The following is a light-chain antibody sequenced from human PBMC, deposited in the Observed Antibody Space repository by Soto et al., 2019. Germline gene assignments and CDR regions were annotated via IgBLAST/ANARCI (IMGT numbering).Light chain of an antibody. Sequence: EIVMTQSPPTLSVSPGERATLSCRASQSVSSNLAWYQQKPGQAPRLLIYGASTRATGIPARFSGSGSGTEFTLTISSLQSEDFAVYYCQQYNNWPPWTFGRGNKVEIK. J-gene: IGKJ1*01. V-gene: IGKV3-15*01. CDR1: QSVSSN. CDR3: QQYNNWPPWT. CDR2: GAS.